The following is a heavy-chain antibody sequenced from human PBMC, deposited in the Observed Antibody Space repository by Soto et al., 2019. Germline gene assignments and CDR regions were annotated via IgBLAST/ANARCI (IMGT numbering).Heavy chain of an antibody. V-gene: IGHV1-18*04. D-gene: IGHD3-9*01. CDR3: ARERGAYYDIFTGPHYYYYGMDV. Sequence: ASVKVSCKASGYTFTSYGISWVRQAPGQGLEWMGWISAYNGNTNYAQKLQGRVTMTTYTSTSTAYMELRSLRSDDTAVYYCARERGAYYDIFTGPHYYYYGMDVWGQGTTATVSS. J-gene: IGHJ6*02. CDR2: ISAYNGNT. CDR1: GYTFTSYG.